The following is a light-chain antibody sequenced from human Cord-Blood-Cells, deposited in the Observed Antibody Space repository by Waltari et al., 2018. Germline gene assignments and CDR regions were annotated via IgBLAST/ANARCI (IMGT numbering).Light chain of an antibody. CDR3: NSRDSSGNHWV. J-gene: IGLJ3*02. V-gene: IGLV3-19*01. Sequence: SSELTQDPAVSVALGQTVRITCQGGSLRSYYESWYQQKPGQAPVLVIYGKNNRPSGIPDRFSGSSSGNTASLTITGAQAEDEADDYCNSRDSSGNHWVFGGGTKLTVL. CDR1: SLRSYY. CDR2: GKN.